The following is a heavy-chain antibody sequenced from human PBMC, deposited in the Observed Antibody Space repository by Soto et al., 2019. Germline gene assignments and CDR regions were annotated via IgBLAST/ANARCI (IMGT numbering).Heavy chain of an antibody. Sequence: QVRLQESGPGLVKPSGTLSLTCAVSGGSISCSISSSDWWSWVRQPPGKGLEWIGQIYHTGRSNYNPSLRSRGTISVDKSKNQFSLKLSSVTAADTAVYYCARVGYCSGGSCYPVYYGMDVWGQGTTVTVSS. J-gene: IGHJ6*02. D-gene: IGHD2-15*01. CDR2: IYHTGRS. CDR1: GGSISCSISSSDW. V-gene: IGHV4-4*02. CDR3: ARVGYCSGGSCYPVYYGMDV.